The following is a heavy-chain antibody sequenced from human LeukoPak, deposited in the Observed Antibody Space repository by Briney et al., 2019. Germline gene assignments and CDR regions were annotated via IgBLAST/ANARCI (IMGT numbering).Heavy chain of an antibody. J-gene: IGHJ4*02. CDR2: ISGSGGST. Sequence: GGSLRLSCEASGFTFSSYARSWVRQAPGKGLEWVSAISGSGGSTYYADSVKGRFTISRDNSKNTLYLQMNSLRAEDTAVYYCASKSRYSSNWYYFDYWGQGTLVTVSS. D-gene: IGHD6-13*01. CDR3: ASKSRYSSNWYYFDY. CDR1: GFTFSSYA. V-gene: IGHV3-23*01.